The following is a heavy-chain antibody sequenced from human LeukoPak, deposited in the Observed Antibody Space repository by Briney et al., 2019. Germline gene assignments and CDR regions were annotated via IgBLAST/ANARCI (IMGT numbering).Heavy chain of an antibody. J-gene: IGHJ5*02. D-gene: IGHD3-10*01. Sequence: ASVKVSCKASGYTFTSYAMNWVRQAPGQGLEWMGWINTNTGNPTYAQGFTGRFVFSLDTSVSTAYLQISRLKAEDTAVYYCARDRFMVRGVIVRTKRRNWFDPWGQGTLVTVSS. V-gene: IGHV7-4-1*02. CDR1: GYTFTSYA. CDR3: ARDRFMVRGVIVRTKRRNWFDP. CDR2: INTNTGNP.